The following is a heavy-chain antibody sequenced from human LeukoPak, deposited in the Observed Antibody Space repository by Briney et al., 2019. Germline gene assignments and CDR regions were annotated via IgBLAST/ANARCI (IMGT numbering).Heavy chain of an antibody. CDR1: GFTFSSYA. V-gene: IGHV3-23*01. Sequence: GGSLRLSCAASGFTFSSYAMSWVRQAPGKGLEWVSAISGSGGSTYYADSVKGRFTISRDNSKNTLYLQMNSLRAEDTAVYYCAKGRAKTTVTSPNDYWGQGTLVTVSS. CDR2: ISGSGGST. D-gene: IGHD4-17*01. J-gene: IGHJ4*02. CDR3: AKGRAKTTVTSPNDY.